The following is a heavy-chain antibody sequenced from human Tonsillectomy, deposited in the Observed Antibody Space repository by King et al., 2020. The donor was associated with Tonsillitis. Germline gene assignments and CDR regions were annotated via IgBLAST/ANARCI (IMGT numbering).Heavy chain of an antibody. CDR1: GFTFRSYD. CDR2: IGTAGAT. Sequence: VQLVESGGGLVQPGGSLRLSCAASGFTFRSYDMHWVCQATGKGLEWVSAIGTAGATYFPGSVKGRFTNSRENAKNSLYLQMNSLRAEDTAVYYCARVSYGSGSYDYWGQGTLVTVSS. J-gene: IGHJ4*02. D-gene: IGHD3-10*01. V-gene: IGHV3-13*01. CDR3: ARVSYGSGSYDY.